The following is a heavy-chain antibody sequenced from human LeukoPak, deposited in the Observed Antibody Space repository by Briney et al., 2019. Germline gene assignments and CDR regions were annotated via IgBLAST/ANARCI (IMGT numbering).Heavy chain of an antibody. CDR3: ARDLGATDFDY. J-gene: IGHJ4*02. Sequence: GVSLRLSCAASGFTFSSYWMSWLRQAPGKGLEWVANIKQDGSEKYYVDSVKGRFTISRDNAKNSLYLQMNSLRAEDTAVYYCARDLGATDFDYWGQGTLVTVSS. V-gene: IGHV3-7*01. CDR1: GFTFSSYW. CDR2: IKQDGSEK. D-gene: IGHD1-26*01.